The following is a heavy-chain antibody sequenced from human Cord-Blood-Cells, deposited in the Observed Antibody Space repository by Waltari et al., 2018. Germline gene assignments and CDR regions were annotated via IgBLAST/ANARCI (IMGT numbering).Heavy chain of an antibody. CDR1: GGSFSGYY. CDR2: INHSGST. J-gene: IGHJ3*02. Sequence: QVQLQQWGAGLLKPSETLSLTCAVYGGSFSGYYWSWLRQPPGMGLEWIGEINHSGSTNYNPSLKSRVTISVDTSKNQFSLKLSSVTAADTAVYYCARASSLYCSSTSCYDAFDIWGQGTMVTVSS. CDR3: ARASSLYCSSTSCYDAFDI. V-gene: IGHV4-34*01. D-gene: IGHD2-2*01.